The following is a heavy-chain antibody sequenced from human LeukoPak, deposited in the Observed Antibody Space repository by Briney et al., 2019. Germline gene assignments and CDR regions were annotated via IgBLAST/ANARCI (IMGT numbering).Heavy chain of an antibody. J-gene: IGHJ5*02. CDR3: ARDQGIAAADNWFDP. D-gene: IGHD6-13*01. CDR1: GGSISSYY. CDR2: IYYSGST. Sequence: PSETLSLTCTVSGGSISSYYWSWIRQPPGKGLEWIGYIYYSGSTNYNPSLKSRVTISVDTSKNQFSLKLSSVTAADTAVYYCARDQGIAAADNWFDPWGQGTLVTVSS. V-gene: IGHV4-59*01.